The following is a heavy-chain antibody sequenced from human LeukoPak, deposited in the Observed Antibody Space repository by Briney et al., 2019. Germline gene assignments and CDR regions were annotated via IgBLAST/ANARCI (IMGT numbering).Heavy chain of an antibody. D-gene: IGHD2-2*02. Sequence: ASVKVSCKASGYTFTGYYMHWVRQAPGQGLEWMGWINPNSGGTNYAQKFQGRVTMTRDTPISTAYMELSRLRSDDTAVYYCARDSAARYCSSTSCYNLDPWGQGTLVTVSS. J-gene: IGHJ5*02. CDR2: INPNSGGT. CDR3: ARDSAARYCSSTSCYNLDP. V-gene: IGHV1-2*02. CDR1: GYTFTGYY.